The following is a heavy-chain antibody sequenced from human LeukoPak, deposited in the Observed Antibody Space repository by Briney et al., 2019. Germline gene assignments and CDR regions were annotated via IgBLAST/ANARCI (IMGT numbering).Heavy chain of an antibody. CDR3: AREGRYYHGSGSYFDY. Sequence: SETLSLTCAVYGGSFSGYYWSWIRQPPGKGLEWIGEINHSGSTNYNPSLKSRVTISVDTSKNRFSLKLSSVTAADTAVYYCAREGRYYHGSGSYFDYWGQGTLVTVSS. V-gene: IGHV4-34*01. J-gene: IGHJ4*02. CDR1: GGSFSGYY. D-gene: IGHD3-10*01. CDR2: INHSGST.